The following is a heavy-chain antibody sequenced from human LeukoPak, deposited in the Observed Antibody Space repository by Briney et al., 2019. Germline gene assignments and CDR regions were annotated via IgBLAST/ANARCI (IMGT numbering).Heavy chain of an antibody. D-gene: IGHD6-13*01. Sequence: GGSLRPSCAVSGFTFSSYAMSWVRQAPGKGLEWVSTISGSGDNTYYADSVRGRFTISRDNSKNTLYLQMNSPRAEDTAIYYCAKVSWANYFDYWGQGTLVTVSS. J-gene: IGHJ4*02. CDR3: AKVSWANYFDY. CDR1: GFTFSSYA. V-gene: IGHV3-23*01. CDR2: ISGSGDNT.